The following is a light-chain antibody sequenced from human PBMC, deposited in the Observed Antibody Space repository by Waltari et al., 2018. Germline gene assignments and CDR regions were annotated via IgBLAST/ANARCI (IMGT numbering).Light chain of an antibody. CDR3: HSRNGRNNEVV. CDR1: SPSTSY. CDR2: GKG. J-gene: IGLJ3*02. V-gene: IGLV3-19*01. Sequence: SSELTQGPAVSVALGQTVKITCHGDSPSTSYAIWYQLKPGQAPVLVLFGKGKRPSGIPDRFSGYSSGTTSSLTITGAQAEDEADYYCHSRNGRNNEVVFGGGTKLTVL.